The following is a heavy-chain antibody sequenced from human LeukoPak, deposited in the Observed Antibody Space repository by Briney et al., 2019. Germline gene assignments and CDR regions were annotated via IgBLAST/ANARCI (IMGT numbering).Heavy chain of an antibody. J-gene: IGHJ4*02. D-gene: IGHD3-22*01. CDR3: ARRGYDSSGYYYAY. Sequence: SETLSLTCTVSGGSISSYYWSWIRQPPGKGLEWIGYIYYSGSTNYNPSLKSRVTISVDTSKNQFSLKLSSVTAADTAVYYCARRGYDSSGYYYAYWGQGTLVTVSS. CDR2: IYYSGST. CDR1: GGSISSYY. V-gene: IGHV4-59*01.